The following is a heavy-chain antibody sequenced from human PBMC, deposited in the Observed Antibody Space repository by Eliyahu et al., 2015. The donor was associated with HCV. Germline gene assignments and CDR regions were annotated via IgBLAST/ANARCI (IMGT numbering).Heavy chain of an antibody. Sequence: QVQLVQSGAEVKKPGASVKVSCXASGYTFTSYXMHWVRQAPGQGLEWMGIINPSGGSTSYAQKFQGRVTMTRDTSTSTVYMELSSLRSEDTAVYYCARVAIHMTRVGANYYGMDVWGQGTTVTVSS. D-gene: IGHD1-26*01. J-gene: IGHJ6*02. CDR1: GYTFTSYX. V-gene: IGHV1-46*01. CDR2: INPSGGST. CDR3: ARVAIHMTRVGANYYGMDV.